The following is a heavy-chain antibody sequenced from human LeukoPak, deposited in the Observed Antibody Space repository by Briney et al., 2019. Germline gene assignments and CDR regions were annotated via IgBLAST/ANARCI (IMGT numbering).Heavy chain of an antibody. CDR3: ARDGGGTTYYDFWSGYSKLNWFDP. CDR2: INPNSGGT. D-gene: IGHD3-3*01. V-gene: IGHV1-2*02. J-gene: IGHJ5*02. CDR1: GYTFTGYY. Sequence: GASVNVSCKASGYTFTGYYMHWVRQAPGQGLEWMGWINPNSGGTNYAQKFQGRVTMTRDTSISTAYMELSSLRAEDTAVYYCARDGGGTTYYDFWSGYSKLNWFDPWGQGTLVTVSS.